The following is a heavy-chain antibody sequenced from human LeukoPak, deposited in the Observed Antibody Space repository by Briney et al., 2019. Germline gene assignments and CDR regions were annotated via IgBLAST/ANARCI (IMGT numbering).Heavy chain of an antibody. D-gene: IGHD4-17*01. J-gene: IGHJ3*02. Sequence: SETLSLTCTVSGGSMSSHYWSWIRQPPGKGLEWIGYISYIGSTNYNPSLKSRVAISVDTSRNQFSLLLNSVTAADAAVYFCARDPTTVTKGLDIWGQGTMVTVSS. V-gene: IGHV4-59*11. CDR2: ISYIGST. CDR3: ARDPTTVTKGLDI. CDR1: GGSMSSHY.